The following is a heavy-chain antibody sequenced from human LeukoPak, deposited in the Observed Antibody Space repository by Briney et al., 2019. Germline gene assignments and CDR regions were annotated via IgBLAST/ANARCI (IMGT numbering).Heavy chain of an antibody. CDR1: GYTFTSNG. D-gene: IGHD3-22*01. CDR2: ICDYNGRK. V-gene: IGHV1-18*01. Sequence: ASVTVSRKASGYTFTSNGFSWVRQAPGQGREWMGLICDYNGRKTYVQTLHGRVIITTDTSTSTAYMALRSLRSDVTAVYYCARDGSYYASNGYYYEEQQVAFDVWGQGTTVTVSS. CDR3: ARDGSYYASNGYYYEEQQVAFDV. J-gene: IGHJ3*01.